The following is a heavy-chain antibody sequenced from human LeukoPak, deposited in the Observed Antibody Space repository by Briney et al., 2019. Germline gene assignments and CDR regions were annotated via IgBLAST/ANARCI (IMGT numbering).Heavy chain of an antibody. D-gene: IGHD2-21*01. CDR3: ATVGLGEWPIYYYYGMDV. CDR1: GYTLTELS. J-gene: IGHJ6*02. Sequence: ASVKVSCKVSGYTLTELSMHWVRQAPGKGLEWMGGFDPEDGETIYAQKFQGRVTMTEDTSTDTAYMELSSLRSEGTAVYYCATVGLGEWPIYYYYGMDVWGQGTTVTVSS. V-gene: IGHV1-24*01. CDR2: FDPEDGET.